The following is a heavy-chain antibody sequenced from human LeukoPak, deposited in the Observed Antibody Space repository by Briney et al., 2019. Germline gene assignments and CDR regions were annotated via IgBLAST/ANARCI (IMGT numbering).Heavy chain of an antibody. Sequence: GGSLRDSCAASGFTFSANYMSWIRPAPGEGLGWVSYISSRGSTTYYADSAKGGFTTSRDNTKNTLYLQMNSLRAEDTAVYYCARSRDGYNRIFDYRGQGTLVTVSS. CDR3: ARSRDGYNRIFDY. V-gene: IGHV3-11*01. CDR2: ISSRGSTT. CDR1: GFTFSANY. D-gene: IGHD5-24*01. J-gene: IGHJ4*02.